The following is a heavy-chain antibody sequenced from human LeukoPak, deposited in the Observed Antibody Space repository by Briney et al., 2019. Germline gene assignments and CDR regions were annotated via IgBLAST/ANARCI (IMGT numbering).Heavy chain of an antibody. V-gene: IGHV4-59*01. CDR3: ARAVRSLYYYYMDV. J-gene: IGHJ6*03. CDR2: IYYSGST. CDR1: GGSISSYY. Sequence: PSETLSLTCTVSGGSISSYYWSWIRQPSGKGLEWIGYIYYSGSTNYNPSLKSRVTISVDTSKNQFSLKLSSVTAADKAVYYCARAVRSLYYYYMDVWGKGTTVTVSS.